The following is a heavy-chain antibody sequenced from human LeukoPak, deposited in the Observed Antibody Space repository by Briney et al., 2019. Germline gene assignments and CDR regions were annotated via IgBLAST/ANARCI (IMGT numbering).Heavy chain of an antibody. D-gene: IGHD3-10*01. CDR1: GGSISSYY. CDR3: ARSFRITMVRGVISRPFDY. V-gene: IGHV4-59*01. CDR2: IYYSGST. J-gene: IGHJ4*02. Sequence: SETLSLTCTVSGGSISSYYWSWIRQPPGKGLEWIGYIYYSGSTNYNPSLKSRVTISVDTSKNQFSLKLSSVTAADTAVYYCARSFRITMVRGVISRPFDYWGQGTLVTVSS.